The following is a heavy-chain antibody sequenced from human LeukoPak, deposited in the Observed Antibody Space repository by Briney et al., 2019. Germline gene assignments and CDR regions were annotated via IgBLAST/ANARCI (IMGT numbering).Heavy chain of an antibody. CDR2: INPNSGGT. D-gene: IGHD6-19*01. CDR3: AKNVPYSSGWYSDY. J-gene: IGHJ4*02. V-gene: IGHV1-2*02. Sequence: ASVKVSCKASGYTFTSYDINWVRQAPGQGLEWMGWINPNSGGTNYAQKFQGRVTMTRDTSISTAYMELSRLTSDDTAVYYCAKNVPYSSGWYSDYWGQGTLVTVSS. CDR1: GYTFTSYD.